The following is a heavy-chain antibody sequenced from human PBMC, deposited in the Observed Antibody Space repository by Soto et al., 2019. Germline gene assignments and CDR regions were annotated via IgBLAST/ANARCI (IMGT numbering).Heavy chain of an antibody. CDR2: ISYDGSNK. D-gene: IGHD6-19*01. V-gene: IGHV3-30*18. Sequence: PGGSLRLSCAASGFTFSSYGMHWVRQAPGKGLEWVAVISYDGSNKYYADSVKGRFTISRDNSKNTLYLQMNSMSAEDTAVYYFAKGHSGWYGDDAFDIWGQGTMVTVSS. CDR1: GFTFSSYG. CDR3: AKGHSGWYGDDAFDI. J-gene: IGHJ3*02.